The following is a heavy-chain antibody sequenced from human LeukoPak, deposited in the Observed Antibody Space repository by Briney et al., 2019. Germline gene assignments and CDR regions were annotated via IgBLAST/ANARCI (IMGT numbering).Heavy chain of an antibody. CDR3: AREYYGGLDY. V-gene: IGHV3-11*01. Sequence: YISSSGSTIYYADSVKGRFTISRDNAKNSLYLQMNSLRAEDTAVYYCAREYYGGLDYWGQGTLVTVSS. CDR2: ISSSGSTI. D-gene: IGHD2/OR15-2a*01. J-gene: IGHJ4*02.